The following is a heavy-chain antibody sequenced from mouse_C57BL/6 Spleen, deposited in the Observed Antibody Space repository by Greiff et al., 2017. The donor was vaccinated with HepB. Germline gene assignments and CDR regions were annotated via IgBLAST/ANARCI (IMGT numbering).Heavy chain of an antibody. CDR2: IYPRDGST. Sequence: QVQLQQSDAELVKPGASVKISCKVSGYTFTDHTIHWMKQRPEQGLEWIGYIYPRDGSTKYNEKFKGKATLTADKSSSTAYMQLNSLTSEDSAVYFCARWGYGSSYYYAMDYWGQGTSVTVSS. CDR3: ARWGYGSSYYYAMDY. J-gene: IGHJ4*01. V-gene: IGHV1-78*01. CDR1: GYTFTDHT. D-gene: IGHD1-1*01.